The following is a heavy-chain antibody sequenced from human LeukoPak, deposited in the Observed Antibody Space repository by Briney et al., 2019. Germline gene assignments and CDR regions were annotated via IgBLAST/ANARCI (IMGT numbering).Heavy chain of an antibody. Sequence: GGSLRLSCAASGFTVSTNYMSWVRQAPGKGLEWVSVIYSGGSTHYADSVKGRSTISRDNSKNTLYLQMNNLRPEDTAVYFCARDLRDSRGSYGSDYWGQGTLVTVSS. V-gene: IGHV3-53*01. CDR2: IYSGGST. J-gene: IGHJ4*02. CDR3: ARDLRDSRGSYGSDY. CDR1: GFTVSTNY. D-gene: IGHD1-26*01.